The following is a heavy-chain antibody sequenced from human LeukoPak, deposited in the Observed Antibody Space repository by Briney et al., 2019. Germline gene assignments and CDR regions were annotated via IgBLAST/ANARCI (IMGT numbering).Heavy chain of an antibody. D-gene: IGHD5-18*01. V-gene: IGHV3-48*03. CDR1: GFTFGSYE. Sequence: GGSLRLSCAASGFTFGSYEMNWVRQAPGKGLEWVSYISSSGSTIYYADSVKGRFTISRDNAKNSLYLQMNSLRAEDTAVYYCARDGGYSYGQGYYFDYWGQGTLVTVSS. CDR3: ARDGGYSYGQGYYFDY. CDR2: ISSSGSTI. J-gene: IGHJ4*02.